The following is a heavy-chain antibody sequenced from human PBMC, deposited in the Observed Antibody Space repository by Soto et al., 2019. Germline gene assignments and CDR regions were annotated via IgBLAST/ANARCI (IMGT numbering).Heavy chain of an antibody. Sequence: EVQLVESGGDLVQPGGSLRLSCAASGFTFSNYWMHWVRQGPGKGLVWVSAINPDGSIIHYADSVKGRFTISRDNAKNTLYLQMNSLRAEDTAIYYCARDVGYKSGPWGQGTLVTVSS. D-gene: IGHD5-18*01. V-gene: IGHV3-74*01. CDR3: ARDVGYKSGP. CDR2: INPDGSII. J-gene: IGHJ5*02. CDR1: GFTFSNYW.